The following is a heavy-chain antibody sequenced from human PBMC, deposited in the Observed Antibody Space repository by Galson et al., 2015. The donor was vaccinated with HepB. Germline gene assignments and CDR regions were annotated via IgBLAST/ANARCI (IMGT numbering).Heavy chain of an antibody. D-gene: IGHD4-17*01. CDR3: ARDQGDDYVNYYYYFGMDV. V-gene: IGHV3-66*02. Sequence: SLRLSCAGSGSNVSINYMSWVRQAPGKGLEWVSVIYSGGSTNYADSVRGRFTISRDISKNTLYLQMNSLRVEDTAVYYCARDQGDDYVNYYYYFGMDVWGQGTTVTVSS. J-gene: IGHJ6*02. CDR1: GSNVSINY. CDR2: IYSGGST.